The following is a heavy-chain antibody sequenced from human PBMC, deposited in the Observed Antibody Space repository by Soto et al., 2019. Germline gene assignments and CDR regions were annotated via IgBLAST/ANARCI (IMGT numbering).Heavy chain of an antibody. CDR2: IVPSLDTT. D-gene: IGHD3-16*02. V-gene: IGHV1-69*11. CDR3: ARWPQPRYTADPYAVDV. CDR1: GGTFSSSG. Sequence: GASVKVSCKASGGTFSSSGFSWVRQVPGQGLEWMGMIVPSLDTTNYAQKFQARVTITADEVTSTAYMELRSLRSEDTAVYYCARWPQPRYTADPYAVDVWGQGTRVTVSS. J-gene: IGHJ6*02.